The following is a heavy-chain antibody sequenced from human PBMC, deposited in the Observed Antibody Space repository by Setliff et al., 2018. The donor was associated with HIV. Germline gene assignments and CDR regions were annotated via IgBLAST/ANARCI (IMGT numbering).Heavy chain of an antibody. D-gene: IGHD1-20*01. CDR2: IIPLLGIA. CDR1: GGTFSSYA. V-gene: IGHV1-69*10. Sequence: SVKVSCKASGGTFSSYAISWVRQAPGQGLEWMGGIIPLLGIANYAQKFQGRVTITAGECTCTAYLELSSLRSEDTAVYYCARDQRAYNWNDAVFYYYGLDVWGQGTTVTVSS. J-gene: IGHJ6*02. CDR3: ARDQRAYNWNDAVFYYYGLDV.